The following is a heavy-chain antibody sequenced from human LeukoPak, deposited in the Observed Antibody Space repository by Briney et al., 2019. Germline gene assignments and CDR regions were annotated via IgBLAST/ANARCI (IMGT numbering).Heavy chain of an antibody. CDR2: ISSTSSTI. J-gene: IGHJ3*01. D-gene: IGHD2-21*01. V-gene: IGHV3-48*02. CDR3: ANSRTFDV. CDR1: GYTFSSYT. Sequence: GGSLRLSCAASGYTFSSYTMNWVRQAPGKGPEWLSQISSTSSTIYYADSVKGRFTISRDNAENSLYLQMNSLRDEDTAVYYCANSRTFDVWGQGTMVTVSP.